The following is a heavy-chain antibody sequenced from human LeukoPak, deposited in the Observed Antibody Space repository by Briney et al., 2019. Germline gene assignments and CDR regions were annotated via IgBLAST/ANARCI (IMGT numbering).Heavy chain of an antibody. CDR3: AREGLTYYYDSSGYPLGPNWFDP. CDR2: TYYRSKWYN. V-gene: IGHV6-1*01. CDR1: GDSVSSNIAA. D-gene: IGHD3-22*01. Sequence: SQTLSLTCAISGDSVSSNIAAWNWIRQSPSRGLEWLGRTYYRSKWYNDYAVSVKSRITINPDTSKNQFSLQLNSVTPEDTAVYYCAREGLTYYYDSSGYPLGPNWFDPWGQGTLVTVSS. J-gene: IGHJ5*02.